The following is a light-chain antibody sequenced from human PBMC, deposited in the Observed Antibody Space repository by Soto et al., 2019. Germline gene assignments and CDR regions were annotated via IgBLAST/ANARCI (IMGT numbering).Light chain of an antibody. CDR2: AAS. J-gene: IGKJ2*01. V-gene: IGKV1-39*01. Sequence: DIQMTQSPSALSASVGDRVTITCRASQTISTYLNWYQQKPGKAPKLLIYAASTLQSGVPSRFSGSGSGTDFTLTISNLQPEDFATYYCQQSLGIPYTFGQGTMLEIK. CDR1: QTISTY. CDR3: QQSLGIPYT.